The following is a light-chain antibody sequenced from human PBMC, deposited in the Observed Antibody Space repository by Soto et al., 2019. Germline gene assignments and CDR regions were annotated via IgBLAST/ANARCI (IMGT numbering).Light chain of an antibody. CDR2: GAS. CDR1: QSIGNY. Sequence: DIQMTRSPSSLSASVGDRVTITCRASQSIGNYLNWYQQKPGKVPKLLIYGASSLQSGVPSRFSGSGSGTDFTLTISSLQPEDFASYYCQQSYSAPYTFGQGTKLEIK. J-gene: IGKJ2*01. CDR3: QQSYSAPYT. V-gene: IGKV1-39*01.